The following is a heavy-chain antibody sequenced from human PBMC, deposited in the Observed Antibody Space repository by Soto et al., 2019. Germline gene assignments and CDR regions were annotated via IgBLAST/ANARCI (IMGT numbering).Heavy chain of an antibody. V-gene: IGHV4-4*02. J-gene: IGHJ6*02. CDR2: IYHSGST. D-gene: IGHD6-13*01. CDR3: ARDNSWAAAAGNYYYGMDV. Sequence: SETLSLTCAVSGGSISSSNWWSWVRQPPGKGLEWIGEIYHSGSTNYNPSLKSRVTISVDKSKNQFSLKLSSVTAADTAVYYCARDNSWAAAAGNYYYGMDVWGQGTRVTV. CDR1: GGSISSSNW.